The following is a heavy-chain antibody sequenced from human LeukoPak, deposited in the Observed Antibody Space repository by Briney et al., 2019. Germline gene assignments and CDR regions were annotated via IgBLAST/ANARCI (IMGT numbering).Heavy chain of an antibody. D-gene: IGHD3-3*02. Sequence: SETLSLTCAVSGGSISSGGYSWSWIRRPPGKGLEWIGYIYHSGSTYYNPSLKSRVTISVDRSKNQFSLKLSSVTAADTAVYYCARAPIFGVVIGGMDVWGQGTTVTVSS. CDR1: GGSISSGGYS. CDR2: IYHSGST. V-gene: IGHV4-30-2*01. J-gene: IGHJ6*02. CDR3: ARAPIFGVVIGGMDV.